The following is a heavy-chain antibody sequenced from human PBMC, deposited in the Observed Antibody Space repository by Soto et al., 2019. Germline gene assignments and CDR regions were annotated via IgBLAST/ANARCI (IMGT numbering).Heavy chain of an antibody. CDR1: GGSISSYY. Sequence: SETLSLTCTVSGGSISSYYWSWIRQPPGKGLEWIGYIYYSGSTNYNPSLKSRVTISVDTSKNQFSLKLSSVTAADTAVYYCARDLGDFWSGYLYNWFDPWGQGTLVTLSS. CDR3: ARDLGDFWSGYLYNWFDP. CDR2: IYYSGST. J-gene: IGHJ5*02. D-gene: IGHD3-3*01. V-gene: IGHV4-59*01.